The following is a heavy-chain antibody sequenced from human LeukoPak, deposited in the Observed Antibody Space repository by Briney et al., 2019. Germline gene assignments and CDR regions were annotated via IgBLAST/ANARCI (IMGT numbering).Heavy chain of an antibody. CDR3: AKDLGYSYGAPFDY. V-gene: IGHV3-30*02. Sequence: GGSLRLSCAASGFTFSSYGMHWVRQAPGKGLEWVAFIRYDGSNKYYADSVKGRFTISRDNSKNTLYLQMNSLRAEDTAVYYCAKDLGYSYGAPFDYWGQGTLVTASS. J-gene: IGHJ4*02. CDR1: GFTFSSYG. D-gene: IGHD5-18*01. CDR2: IRYDGSNK.